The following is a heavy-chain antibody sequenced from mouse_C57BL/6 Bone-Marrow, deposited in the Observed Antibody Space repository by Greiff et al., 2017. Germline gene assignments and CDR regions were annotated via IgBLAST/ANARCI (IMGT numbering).Heavy chain of an antibody. J-gene: IGHJ3*01. CDR3: ARRGYYREFAY. CDR1: GYTFTDYN. V-gene: IGHV1-18*01. D-gene: IGHD2-12*01. Sequence: FQLQQSGPELVKPGASVKIPCKASGYTFTDYNMDWVKQSHGKSLEWIGDINPNNGGTIYNQKFKGKATLTVDKSSSTAYMELRSLTSEDTAVYYCARRGYYREFAYWGQGTLVTVSA. CDR2: INPNNGGT.